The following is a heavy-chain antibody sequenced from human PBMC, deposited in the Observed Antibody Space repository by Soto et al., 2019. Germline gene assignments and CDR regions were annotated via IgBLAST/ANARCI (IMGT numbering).Heavy chain of an antibody. D-gene: IGHD1-1*01. CDR1: GFTFDDYA. CDR3: AKDIRLGRSWKRPAFDY. V-gene: IGHV3-9*01. J-gene: IGHJ4*02. Sequence: GGSLRLSCAASGFTFDDYAMHWVRQAPGKGLEWVSGISWNSGSIGYADSVKGRFTISRDNAKNSLYLQMNSLRAEDTALYYCAKDIRLGRSWKRPAFDYWGQGTLVTVSS. CDR2: ISWNSGSI.